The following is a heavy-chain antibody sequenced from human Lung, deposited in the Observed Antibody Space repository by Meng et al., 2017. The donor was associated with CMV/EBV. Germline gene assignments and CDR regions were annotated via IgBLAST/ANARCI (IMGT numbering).Heavy chain of an antibody. J-gene: IGHJ4*02. CDR3: ARGANGFNLGFFDS. CDR2: IYTTGTT. CDR1: DGSGSGGTYS. V-gene: IGHV4-61*02. Sequence: QVQLQESGPGLVKPSQTLSLTCPVSDGSGSGGTYSWSWIRQPAGKGLEWIGRIYTTGTTNYNPSLKSRVIISADTSKNQFSLRLTSVTAADTAVYYCARGANGFNLGFFDSWGQGNLVTVSS. D-gene: IGHD5-24*01.